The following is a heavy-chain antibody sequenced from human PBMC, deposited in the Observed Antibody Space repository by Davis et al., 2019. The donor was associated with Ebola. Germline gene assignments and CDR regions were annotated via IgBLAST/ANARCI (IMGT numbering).Heavy chain of an antibody. J-gene: IGHJ4*02. V-gene: IGHV3-48*02. CDR2: ISSSSSTI. CDR3: VRDYNDGIGRFDY. D-gene: IGHD3-16*01. CDR1: GFTFSSYS. Sequence: GESLKISCAASGFTFSSYSMNWVRQAPGKGLEWVSYISSSSSTIYYADSVKGRFAISRDNAKNSLYLQMNSLRDEDTAVYYCVRDYNDGIGRFDYWGQGTLVTVSS.